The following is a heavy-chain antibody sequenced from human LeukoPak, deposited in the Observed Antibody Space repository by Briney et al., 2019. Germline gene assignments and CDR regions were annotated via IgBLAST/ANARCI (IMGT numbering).Heavy chain of an antibody. CDR2: IIPIFGTE. V-gene: IGHV1-69*05. Sequence: ASVKVSCKASGGTFSSYAISLVRQAPGQGLEWKGGIIPIFGTENYAQKVKGRVTITTDESTSTAYMELSSLRSEDTAVYYCARDSRRDGYNYLDYWGQGTLVTVSS. CDR3: ARDSRRDGYNYLDY. CDR1: GGTFSSYA. J-gene: IGHJ4*02. D-gene: IGHD5-24*01.